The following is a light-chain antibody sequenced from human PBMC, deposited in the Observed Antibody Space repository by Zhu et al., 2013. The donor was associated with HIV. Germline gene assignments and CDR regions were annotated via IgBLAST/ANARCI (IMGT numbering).Light chain of an antibody. J-gene: IGKJ4*01. CDR3: QQSHSIPLT. CDR2: STS. Sequence: DIQMTQSPSSLSASVGDRVTITCQASQDIDRYLAWYQQKPGKAPKVLIYSTSTLQSGVPSRFSGSGSGTVFTLTISSLQPEDFATYYCQQSHSIPLTFAGGTKVEIK. CDR1: QDIDRY. V-gene: IGKV1-39*01.